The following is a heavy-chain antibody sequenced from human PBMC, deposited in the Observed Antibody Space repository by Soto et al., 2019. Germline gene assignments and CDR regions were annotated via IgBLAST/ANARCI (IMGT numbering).Heavy chain of an antibody. D-gene: IGHD3-16*01. Sequence: QVRLQESGPGLVKPSQTLSLICTVSGGSISSGGYYWNWIRQHPGKDLEWIGSISYSGSTYYNPSLKSRVTISVDTSKNQFSLRLSSMTAADTAVYYCARVWGRGWYIDYWGRGTLVTVSS. J-gene: IGHJ4*02. CDR1: GGSISSGGYY. CDR3: ARVWGRGWYIDY. CDR2: ISYSGST. V-gene: IGHV4-31*03.